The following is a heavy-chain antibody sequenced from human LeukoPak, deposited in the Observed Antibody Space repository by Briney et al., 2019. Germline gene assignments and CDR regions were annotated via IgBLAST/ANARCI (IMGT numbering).Heavy chain of an antibody. V-gene: IGHV4-59*12. CDR3: ARGRGGNSGDY. Sequence: SETLSLTCTVSGGSISSYYWSWIRQPPGKGLEWIGYIYYSGSTNYNPSLKSRVTISLDTSKKQFSLKLSSVTAADTGVYYCARGRGGNSGDYWGQGTLVTVSS. CDR2: IYYSGST. J-gene: IGHJ4*02. D-gene: IGHD4-23*01. CDR1: GGSISSYY.